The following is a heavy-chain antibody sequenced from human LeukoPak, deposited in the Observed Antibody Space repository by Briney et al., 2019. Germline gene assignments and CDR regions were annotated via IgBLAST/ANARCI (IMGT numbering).Heavy chain of an antibody. Sequence: GASVKVSCKASGYTFTDYTMNWVRQAPGQGLEWMGWTNAANGDTRYSQKFQGRITITRDTSASTVYMHLSSLRSDDTAVYYCAKIGADYGVDFWGQGTLVTVSS. CDR1: GYTFTDYT. D-gene: IGHD4-17*01. CDR2: TNAANGDT. CDR3: AKIGADYGVDF. V-gene: IGHV1-3*01. J-gene: IGHJ4*02.